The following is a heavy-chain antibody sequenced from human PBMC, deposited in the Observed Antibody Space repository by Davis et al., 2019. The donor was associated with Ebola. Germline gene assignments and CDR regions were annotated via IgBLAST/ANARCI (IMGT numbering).Heavy chain of an antibody. J-gene: IGHJ2*01. CDR3: ARVGPRDEFYGDYVYFDL. D-gene: IGHD4-17*01. V-gene: IGHV3-48*02. CDR2: ISSSGSTI. Sequence: GESLKISCAASGFTFSSYWMHWVRQVPGKGLEWVSYISSSGSTIYYADSVKGRFTISRDNAKNSLYLQMNSLRDEDTAVYYCARVGPRDEFYGDYVYFDLWGRGTLVTVSS. CDR1: GFTFSSYW.